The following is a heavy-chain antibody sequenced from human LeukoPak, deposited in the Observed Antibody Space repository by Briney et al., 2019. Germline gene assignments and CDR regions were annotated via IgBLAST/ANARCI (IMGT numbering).Heavy chain of an antibody. J-gene: IGHJ5*02. CDR1: GFTFNSYA. Sequence: GGSLRLSCAASGFTFNSYAMSWVRQAPGKGLEWVSAIIGSGGSTYYADSVEGRFTVSRDNSKNTVYLQMNSLRAEDTAIYYCASQEDIVVVPAAQTYNWFDPWGQGTLVTVSS. CDR3: ASQEDIVVVPAAQTYNWFDP. D-gene: IGHD2-2*01. V-gene: IGHV3-23*01. CDR2: IIGSGGST.